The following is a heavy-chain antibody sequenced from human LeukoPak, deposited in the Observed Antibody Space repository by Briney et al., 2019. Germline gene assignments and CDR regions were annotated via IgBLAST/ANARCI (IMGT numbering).Heavy chain of an antibody. CDR2: ISSSSSYI. CDR3: ARDFGTRYFDY. Sequence: GGSLRLSCAASGFTFSNYSMNWVRQAPGKGLEWVSSISSSSSYIYYADSVKGRFTISRDNAKNSLYLQMNSLRAEDTAVYYCARDFGTRYFDYWGQGTLVTVSS. V-gene: IGHV3-21*01. D-gene: IGHD3-3*01. CDR1: GFTFSNYS. J-gene: IGHJ4*02.